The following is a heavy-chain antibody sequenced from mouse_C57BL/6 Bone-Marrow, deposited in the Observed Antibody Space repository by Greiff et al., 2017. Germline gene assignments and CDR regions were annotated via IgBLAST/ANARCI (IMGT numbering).Heavy chain of an antibody. V-gene: IGHV1-81*01. CDR1: GYNFTSYG. Sequence: QVQLQQSGAELARPGASVKLSCKASGYNFTSYGISWVKQRTGQGLEWIGEIYPRSGNTYYNEKFKGKATLTADKSSSTAYMELRSLTSEGSAVYFFARRRSRYVEFAYWGQGTLVTVSA. J-gene: IGHJ3*01. CDR3: ARRRSRYVEFAY. D-gene: IGHD1-1*01. CDR2: IYPRSGNT.